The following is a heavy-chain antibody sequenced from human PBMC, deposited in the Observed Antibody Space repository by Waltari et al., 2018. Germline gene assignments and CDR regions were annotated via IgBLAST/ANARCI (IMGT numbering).Heavy chain of an antibody. V-gene: IGHV4-31*03. CDR3: ARSYLPNYYGSGSYYNFRWFDP. CDR1: GGSISSGCYY. CDR2: IYYSGST. J-gene: IGHJ5*02. D-gene: IGHD3-10*01. Sequence: QVQLQEPGPGLVKPSQTLSLTCTVSGGSISSGCYYWSWIRHHPGKGLEWIGYIYYSGSTYYNPSLKSRVTISVDTSKNQFSLKLSSVTAADTAVYYCARSYLPNYYGSGSYYNFRWFDPWGQGTLVTVSS.